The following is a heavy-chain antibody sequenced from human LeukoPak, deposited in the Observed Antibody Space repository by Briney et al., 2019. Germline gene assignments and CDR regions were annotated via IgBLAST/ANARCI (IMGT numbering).Heavy chain of an antibody. CDR3: ARETGGYFDY. CDR2: ISSSGITE. CDR1: GFTFSDYY. J-gene: IGHJ4*02. Sequence: GGSLRLSCAASGFTFSDYYMSWIRQAPGKRLEWVSYISSSGITEYHADSVKGRSTISRDNAKKSLYMQMNSLRGEDTAVYYCARETGGYFDYWGPGTLVTVSS. V-gene: IGHV3-11*01. D-gene: IGHD1-1*01.